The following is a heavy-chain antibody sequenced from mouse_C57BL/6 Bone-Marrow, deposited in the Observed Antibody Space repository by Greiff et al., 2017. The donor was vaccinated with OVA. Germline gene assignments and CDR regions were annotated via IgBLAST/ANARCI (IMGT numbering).Heavy chain of an antibody. CDR2: IDPENGDT. J-gene: IGHJ2*01. Sequence: EVQLQQSGAALVRPGASVQLSCTASGFNIKDDYLHWVQQRPEQGLEWIGWIDPENGDTVYASKFQGKATITADTSSNSAYLQLSSLTSEDTAVYYCTSYGNFDYWGQGTTLTVAS. D-gene: IGHD2-1*01. CDR3: TSYGNFDY. CDR1: GFNIKDDY. V-gene: IGHV14-4*01.